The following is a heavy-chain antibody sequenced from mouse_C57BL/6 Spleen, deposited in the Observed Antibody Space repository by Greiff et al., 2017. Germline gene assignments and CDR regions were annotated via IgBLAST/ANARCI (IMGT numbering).Heavy chain of an antibody. J-gene: IGHJ2*01. CDR1: GYAFSSYW. D-gene: IGHD2-4*01. CDR2: IYPGDGDT. CDR3: AKGADYERYYFDY. Sequence: QVQLKESGAELVKPGASVKISCKASGYAFSSYWMNWVKQRPGKGLEWIGQIYPGDGDTNYNGKFKGKATLTADKSSSTAYMQLSSLTSEDSAVYFCAKGADYERYYFDYWGQGTTLTVSS. V-gene: IGHV1-80*01.